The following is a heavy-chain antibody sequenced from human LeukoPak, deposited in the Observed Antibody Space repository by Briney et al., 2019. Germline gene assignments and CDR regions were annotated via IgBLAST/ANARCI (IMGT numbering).Heavy chain of an antibody. CDR1: GFTFSSYG. CDR2: IWYDGSNK. V-gene: IGHV3-33*01. CDR3: ARDRGQWLVLDAFDI. D-gene: IGHD6-19*01. Sequence: GGSLRLSCAASGFTFSSYGMHWVRQAPGKGLDWVAVIWYDGSNKYYADSVKGRFTISSDNSKNTLYLQMNSLRAEDTAVYYCARDRGQWLVLDAFDIWGQGTMVTVSS. J-gene: IGHJ3*02.